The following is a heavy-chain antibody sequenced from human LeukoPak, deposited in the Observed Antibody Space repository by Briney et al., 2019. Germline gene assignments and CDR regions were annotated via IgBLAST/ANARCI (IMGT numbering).Heavy chain of an antibody. CDR1: GGSISSYY. CDR3: ARVRLGCSGGSCYSGLYYGMDV. Sequence: SETLSLTCTVSGGSISSYYWSWIRQPPGKGLEWLGYIYYSGSTNYNPSLKSRVTISVDTSKNQFSLKLSSVTAADTAVYYCARVRLGCSGGSCYSGLYYGMDVWGQGTTVTVSS. J-gene: IGHJ6*02. CDR2: IYYSGST. D-gene: IGHD2-15*01. V-gene: IGHV4-59*01.